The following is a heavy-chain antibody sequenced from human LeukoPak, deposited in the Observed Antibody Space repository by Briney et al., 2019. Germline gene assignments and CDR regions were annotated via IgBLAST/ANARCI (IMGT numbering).Heavy chain of an antibody. CDR1: GFTFSSYS. D-gene: IGHD5-24*01. J-gene: IGHJ4*02. V-gene: IGHV3-21*04. CDR3: AKDDRWLQFCC. CDR2: ISSSSSYI. Sequence: GGSLRLSCAASGFTFSSYSMNWVRQAPGKGLEWVSSISSSSSYIYYADSVKGRFTISRDNSRNTVYLQMNSLRAEDTAVYYCAKDDRWLQFCCWGQGTLVTVSA.